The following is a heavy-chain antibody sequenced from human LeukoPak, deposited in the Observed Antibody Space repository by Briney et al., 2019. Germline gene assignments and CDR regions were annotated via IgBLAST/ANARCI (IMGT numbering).Heavy chain of an antibody. V-gene: IGHV4-39*01. D-gene: IGHD3-22*01. Sequence: SETLSLTCTVSGGSISSSSYYGGWIRQPPGKGLEWIGSIYYSGSTYYNPSLKSRVTISVDTSKNQFSLKLSSVTAADTAVYYCARSRYYDSSSFDPWGQGTLVTVSS. CDR2: IYYSGST. CDR3: ARSRYYDSSSFDP. J-gene: IGHJ5*02. CDR1: GGSISSSSYY.